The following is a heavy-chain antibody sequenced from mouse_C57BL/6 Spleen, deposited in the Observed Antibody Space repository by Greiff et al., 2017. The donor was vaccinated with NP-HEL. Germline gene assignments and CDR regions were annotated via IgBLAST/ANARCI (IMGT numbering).Heavy chain of an antibody. D-gene: IGHD1-1*01. CDR1: GYAFSSSW. J-gene: IGHJ4*01. Sequence: VQLQESGPELVKPGASVKISCKASGYAFSSSWMNWVKQRPGKGLEWIGRIYPGDGDTNYNGKFKGKATLTADKSSSTAYMQLSSLTSEDSAVYFCAREGNYYGRGYAMDDWGQGTTLTVSS. CDR2: IYPGDGDT. V-gene: IGHV1-82*01. CDR3: AREGNYYGRGYAMDD.